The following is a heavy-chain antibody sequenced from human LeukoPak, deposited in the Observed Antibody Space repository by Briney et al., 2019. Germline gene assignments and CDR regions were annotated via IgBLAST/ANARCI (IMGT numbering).Heavy chain of an antibody. CDR1: GYAFTSYD. J-gene: IGHJ5*02. D-gene: IGHD3-3*01. Sequence: ASVKVSCKASGYAFTSYDINWVRQATGQGLEWMGWMNPNSGNTGYAQKFQGRVTITRNTSISTAYMELSSLRSEDTAVYYRARGPLWSGYSFNWFDPWGQGTLVTVSS. CDR2: MNPNSGNT. V-gene: IGHV1-8*03. CDR3: ARGPLWSGYSFNWFDP.